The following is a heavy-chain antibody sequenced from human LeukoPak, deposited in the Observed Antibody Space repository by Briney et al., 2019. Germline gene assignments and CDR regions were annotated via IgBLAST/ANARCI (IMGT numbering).Heavy chain of an antibody. CDR1: GASITSYY. V-gene: IGHV4-59*01. D-gene: IGHD7-27*01. CDR3: AKIAVLGTPYYGMDV. Sequence: PSETLSLTCTVSGASITSYYWTWIRQPPGKGLEWIGYIYNSGTTNYNPSLKSRVTISVDTSKNQLSLKLRSVTAADTAVYYCAKIAVLGTPYYGMDVWGQGTTDAVSS. J-gene: IGHJ6*02. CDR2: IYNSGTT.